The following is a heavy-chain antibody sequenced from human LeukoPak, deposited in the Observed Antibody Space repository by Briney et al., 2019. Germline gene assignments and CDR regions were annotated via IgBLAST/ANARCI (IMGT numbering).Heavy chain of an antibody. Sequence: GGPLRLSCAASGFTFSSYSMNWVRQAPGKGLEWVSSISSSSSYIYYADSVKGRFTISRDNAKNSLYLQMNSLRAEDTAVYYCARDRGSSWYSYMMGWGQGTLVTVSS. V-gene: IGHV3-21*01. CDR2: ISSSSSYI. D-gene: IGHD6-13*01. J-gene: IGHJ4*02. CDR1: GFTFSSYS. CDR3: ARDRGSSWYSYMMG.